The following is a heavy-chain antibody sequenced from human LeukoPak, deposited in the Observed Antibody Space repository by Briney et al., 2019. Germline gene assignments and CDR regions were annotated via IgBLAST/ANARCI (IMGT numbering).Heavy chain of an antibody. D-gene: IGHD3-16*01. CDR3: ARHSVHLTLDY. CDR2: INHSGST. J-gene: IGHJ4*02. Sequence: PSETLSLTCAVYGGSFSGYYWSWIRQPPGKGLEWIGEINHSGSTNYNPSLKSRVTISVDTSKNQFSLKLSSVPDADTAVYYCARHSVHLTLDYWGQGTMVTVSS. V-gene: IGHV4-34*01. CDR1: GGSFSGYY.